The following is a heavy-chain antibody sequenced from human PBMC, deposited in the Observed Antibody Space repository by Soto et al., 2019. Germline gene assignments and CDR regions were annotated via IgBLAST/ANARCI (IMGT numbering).Heavy chain of an antibody. J-gene: IGHJ5*02. CDR3: ARAWTATAGWANWFDL. CDR1: SCSISGGFYY. D-gene: IGHD6-13*01. Sequence: PSETLSLTCPVSSCSISGGFYYWSWIRQHPGKGLEWIGYIYHSGTTYYNPSLKSRLTISVDTSKTQFSLKLSSVTAADTAVYYCARAWTATAGWANWFDLWGQGTLVTVSS. CDR2: IYHSGTT. V-gene: IGHV4-31*03.